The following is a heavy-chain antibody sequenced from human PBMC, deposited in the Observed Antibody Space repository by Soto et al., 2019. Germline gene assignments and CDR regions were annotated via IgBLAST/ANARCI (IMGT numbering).Heavy chain of an antibody. CDR3: AREMYDGKSVWDY. Sequence: NWVSKDPRKGLEWVSSISSSIRYIYSADSVKGRFTISRDNAKNSLYLQMNSLRAEDTSVYYCAREMYDGKSVWDYWGQGTLVTVTS. D-gene: IGHD2-8*01. J-gene: IGHJ4*02. CDR2: ISSSIRYI. V-gene: IGHV3-21*01.